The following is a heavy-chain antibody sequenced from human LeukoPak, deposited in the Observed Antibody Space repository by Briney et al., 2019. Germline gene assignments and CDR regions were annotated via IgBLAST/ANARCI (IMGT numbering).Heavy chain of an antibody. V-gene: IGHV5-51*01. J-gene: IGHJ3*02. Sequence: GESLKISCTGSGYTFTNYWIGWERQMPGKGLEWMAVTYPGDSDARYSPSFQGQLTVLADKTINTAYLQWSSLKASDTAMYFCARLQRGTQRGTYDIWGQGTMVIVSS. CDR1: GYTFTNYW. CDR3: ARLQRGTQRGTYDI. CDR2: TYPGDSDA. D-gene: IGHD1-1*01.